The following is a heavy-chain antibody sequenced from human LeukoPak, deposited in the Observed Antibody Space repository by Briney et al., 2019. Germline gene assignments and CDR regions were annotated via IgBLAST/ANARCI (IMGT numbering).Heavy chain of an antibody. CDR2: IHPGRGDT. Sequence: GASVKVSCKALGYTFTDHYFHWLRQAPGQGLEWMGWIHPGRGDTNYAQKFQGRVSLTRDTSISTAYMELSGLTSDDTAVYFCARDHNWGPDYWGQGTLLSVSS. J-gene: IGHJ4*02. CDR1: GYTFTDHY. V-gene: IGHV1-2*02. CDR3: ARDHNWGPDY. D-gene: IGHD7-27*01.